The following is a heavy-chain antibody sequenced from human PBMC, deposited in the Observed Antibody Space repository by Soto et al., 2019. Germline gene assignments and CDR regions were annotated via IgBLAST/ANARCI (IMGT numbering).Heavy chain of an antibody. J-gene: IGHJ5*01. CDR2: IHSDANT. D-gene: IGHD2-8*01. V-gene: IGHV3-53*01. CDR1: GFDVSSNS. CDR3: ARHGWLES. Sequence: GSLRLSCAASGFDVSSNSMNWVRQAPGKVLEWLSLIHSDANTKYADSVKGRFAISRDSSENTVYLQMNSLRAEDTAVYYCARHGWLESWGQGXLVTVYS.